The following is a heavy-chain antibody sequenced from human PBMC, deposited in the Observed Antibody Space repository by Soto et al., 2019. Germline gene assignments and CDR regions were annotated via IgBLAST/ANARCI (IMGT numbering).Heavy chain of an antibody. J-gene: IGHJ6*03. CDR1: GFTFSSYW. Sequence: GSLRLSCAASGFTFSSYWMSWVRQAPGKGLEWVANIKQDGSEKYYVDSVKGRFTISRDNAKNSLYLQMNSLRAEDTAVYYCARGEALLEWLSRGAYYYYYMDVWGKGTTVTVSS. D-gene: IGHD3-3*01. CDR2: IKQDGSEK. CDR3: ARGEALLEWLSRGAYYYYYMDV. V-gene: IGHV3-7*01.